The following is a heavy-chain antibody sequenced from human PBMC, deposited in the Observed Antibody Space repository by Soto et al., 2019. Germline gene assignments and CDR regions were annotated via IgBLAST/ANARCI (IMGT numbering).Heavy chain of an antibody. CDR2: IQSDGSST. V-gene: IGHV3-74*01. CDR3: AREKAVAGTTFDF. CDR1: GFSLSSYW. J-gene: IGHJ4*02. D-gene: IGHD6-19*01. Sequence: EMQLVESGGGSVQPGGSLRLSCAASGFSLSSYWMHWVRQVPGKGLVWVSRIQSDGSSTNYADSVKGRFTISKDNAKNPLYLQMDSLRVEDTAVYYCAREKAVAGTTFDFWGQGTLVTVSS.